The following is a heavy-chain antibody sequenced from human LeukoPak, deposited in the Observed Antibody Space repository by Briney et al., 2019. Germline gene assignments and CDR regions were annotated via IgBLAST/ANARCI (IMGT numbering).Heavy chain of an antibody. D-gene: IGHD3-10*01. Sequence: GXSLRLSCAASGFTVSSNYMTWVRQAPGEGVEWLSVMYSGGSTYYAASVEGRFTISRDNSKNTVYLQMNSLRAEDTAVYFCARGGPGVFAYWGQGTLVTVSS. CDR3: ARGGPGVFAY. V-gene: IGHV3-53*01. CDR1: GFTVSSNY. J-gene: IGHJ4*02. CDR2: MYSGGST.